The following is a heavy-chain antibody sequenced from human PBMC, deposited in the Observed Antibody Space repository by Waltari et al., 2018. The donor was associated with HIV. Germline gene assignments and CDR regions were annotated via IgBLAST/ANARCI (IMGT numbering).Heavy chain of an antibody. CDR2: IYSDEST. Sequence: EVQLVESGGGFIQPGGYLTLSCAASGISVSSNYMSWVRPAPGEGLEWVSIIYSDESTEFADSVKGRFIISRDRSKNTVLLQMNRLRGEDTAVYYCVRVNTRYGAADAFDIWGQGTVV. D-gene: IGHD4-17*01. CDR1: GISVSSNY. J-gene: IGHJ3*02. CDR3: VRVNTRYGAADAFDI. V-gene: IGHV3-53*01.